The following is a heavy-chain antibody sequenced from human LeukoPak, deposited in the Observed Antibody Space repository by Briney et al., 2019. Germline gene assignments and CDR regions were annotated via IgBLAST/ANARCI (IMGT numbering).Heavy chain of an antibody. CDR3: ARLHPGIAAAGKEGFDY. Sequence: ASVKVSCKASGYTFTRYYMHWVRQAPGQGIEWMGWINPNRGGTNYAQKFQGRVTMTRDTSISTAYMELSRLRSDDTAVYYCARLHPGIAAAGKEGFDYWGQGTLVTVSS. V-gene: IGHV1-2*02. J-gene: IGHJ4*02. CDR1: GYTFTRYY. D-gene: IGHD6-13*01. CDR2: INPNRGGT.